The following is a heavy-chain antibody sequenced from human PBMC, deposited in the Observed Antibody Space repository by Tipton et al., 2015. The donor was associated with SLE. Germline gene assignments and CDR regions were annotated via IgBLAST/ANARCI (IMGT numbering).Heavy chain of an antibody. V-gene: IGHV3-23*01. CDR3: ARDYQTQFDP. D-gene: IGHD2-2*01. CDR2: ISGSGGST. J-gene: IGHJ5*02. Sequence: GSLRLSCAASGFTFSSYAMSWVRQAPGKGLEWVSAISGSGGSTYYADSVKGRFTISRDNAKNSLYLQMNSLRAEDTAVYYCARDYQTQFDPWGQGTLVTVSS. CDR1: GFTFSSYA.